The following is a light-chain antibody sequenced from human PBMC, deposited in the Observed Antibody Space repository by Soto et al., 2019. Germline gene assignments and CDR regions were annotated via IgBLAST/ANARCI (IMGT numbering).Light chain of an antibody. CDR3: QQYNSYSSRT. V-gene: IGKV1-5*03. CDR2: KAS. J-gene: IGKJ1*01. Sequence: DIQMTQSPSTLSASVGDRVTITCRASQSIDSWLAWYQQKPGKAPNLLIYKASSLESGVPSRFSGSGSGTEFTLTISSLQPDDFATYYCQQYNSYSSRTFGQGTKVDIK. CDR1: QSIDSW.